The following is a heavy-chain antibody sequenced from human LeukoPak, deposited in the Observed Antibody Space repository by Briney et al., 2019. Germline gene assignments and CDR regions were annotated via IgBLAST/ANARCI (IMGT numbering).Heavy chain of an antibody. D-gene: IGHD1-1*01. Sequence: PSETLSLTCTVSRGSMSDYYWGWIRQSAGRGLEWIGRIHFSGSTNYNPSLRSRVTMSLDTSKKQVSLRLTSVIAADSAIYYCAREPTESTTAYWGQGALVTVSS. CDR3: AREPTESTTAY. CDR2: IHFSGST. J-gene: IGHJ4*02. V-gene: IGHV4-4*07. CDR1: RGSMSDYY.